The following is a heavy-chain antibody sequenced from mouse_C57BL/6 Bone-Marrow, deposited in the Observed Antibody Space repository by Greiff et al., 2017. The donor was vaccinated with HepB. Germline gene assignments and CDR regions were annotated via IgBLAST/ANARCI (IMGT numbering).Heavy chain of an antibody. J-gene: IGHJ3*01. CDR1: GYTFTSYW. V-gene: IGHV1-64*01. D-gene: IGHD2-4*01. CDR2: IHPNSGST. Sequence: QVQLQQSGAELVKPGASVKLSCKASGYTFTSYWMHWVKQRPGQGLEWIGMIHPNSGSTNYNEKFKSKATLTVDKSSSTAYMQLSSLTSEDSAVYYCARSGDYERFAYWGQGTLVTVSA. CDR3: ARSGDYERFAY.